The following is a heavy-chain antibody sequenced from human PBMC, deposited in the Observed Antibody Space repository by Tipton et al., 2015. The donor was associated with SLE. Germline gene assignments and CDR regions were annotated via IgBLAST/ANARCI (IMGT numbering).Heavy chain of an antibody. Sequence: TLPLTCTVSGDSISSSTSYWGWIRQPPGKGLEWIGNIQDSGSTYYNPSLESRVTISVDTSKNQFSLTLSSVTAADTAVYYCARHPHSDYFWGDYWFDPWGQGTLVTVSS. V-gene: IGHV4-39*07. CDR3: ARHPHSDYFWGDYWFDP. CDR2: IQDSGST. D-gene: IGHD3-16*01. J-gene: IGHJ5*02. CDR1: GDSISSSTSY.